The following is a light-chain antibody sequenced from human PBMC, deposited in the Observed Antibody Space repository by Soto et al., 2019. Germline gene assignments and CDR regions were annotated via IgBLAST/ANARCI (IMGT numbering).Light chain of an antibody. CDR3: QQYNNWPLRT. Sequence: EIVLTQYPGTLSLSRGERATLSCRASQSVTSSHLAWYQQKPGQAPRLLIYGAYTRATDIPARFSGSGSGTEFTLTISSLQSEDFAVYYCQQYNNWPLRTFGQGTKV. V-gene: IGKV3-15*01. CDR1: QSVTSSH. J-gene: IGKJ1*01. CDR2: GAY.